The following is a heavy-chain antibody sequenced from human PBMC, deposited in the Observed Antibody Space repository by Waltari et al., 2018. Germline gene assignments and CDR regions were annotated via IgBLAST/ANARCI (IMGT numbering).Heavy chain of an antibody. CDR1: ACSFISTCYY. J-gene: IGHJ5*02. CDR3: ARDRMVSGWSYNWFDP. CDR2: IYYSGRT. D-gene: IGHD6-19*01. V-gene: IGHV4-39*07. Sequence: QLQLQESDPGLVKPSETLSLSCTVPACSFISTCYYLVWFRQPPGKGLEWIGSIYYSGRTYYNPSLKSRVTISVDTSKNQFSLKLSSVTAADTSVYYCARDRMVSGWSYNWFDPWGQGTLVTVSS.